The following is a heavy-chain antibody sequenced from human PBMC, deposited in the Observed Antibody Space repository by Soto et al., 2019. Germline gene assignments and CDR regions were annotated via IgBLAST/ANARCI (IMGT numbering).Heavy chain of an antibody. CDR1: GYTFTSYD. V-gene: IGHV1-8*01. CDR2: MNPNNGNT. J-gene: IGHJ4*02. CDR3: ARDPPPPDY. Sequence: ASVKVSCKASGYTFTSYDINWVRQATGQGLEWMGWMNPNNGNTGYAQKLQGRVTMTTDTSMSTAYMELRSLRSEDTAVYYCARDPPPPDYWGQGTLVTVSS.